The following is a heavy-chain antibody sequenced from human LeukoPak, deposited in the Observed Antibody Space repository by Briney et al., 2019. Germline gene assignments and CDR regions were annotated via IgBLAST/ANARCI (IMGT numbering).Heavy chain of an antibody. CDR1: GFTFSSYA. J-gene: IGHJ2*01. V-gene: IGHV3-30-3*01. D-gene: IGHD5-18*01. CDR2: ISYDGSNK. Sequence: PGGSLRLSCAASGFTFSSYAMHWVRQAPGKGLEWVAVISYDGSNKYYADSVKGRFTISRDNSKNTLYLQMNSLRAEDTAVYYCARVKPDTALNPLFDLWGRGTLVTVSS. CDR3: ARVKPDTALNPLFDL.